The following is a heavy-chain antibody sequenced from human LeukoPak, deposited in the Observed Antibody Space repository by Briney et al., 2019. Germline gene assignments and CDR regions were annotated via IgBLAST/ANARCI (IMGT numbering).Heavy chain of an antibody. CDR2: INHSGST. CDR1: GGSFSGYY. CDR3: ATFVSSSWYGDYFDY. J-gene: IGHJ4*02. V-gene: IGHV4-34*01. Sequence: SETLSLTCAVYGGSFSGYYWSWIRQPPGKGLEWIGEINHSGSTNYNPSLKSRVTISVDTSKNQFSLKLSSVTAADTAVYYCATFVSSSWYGDYFDYWGQGTLVTVSS. D-gene: IGHD6-13*01.